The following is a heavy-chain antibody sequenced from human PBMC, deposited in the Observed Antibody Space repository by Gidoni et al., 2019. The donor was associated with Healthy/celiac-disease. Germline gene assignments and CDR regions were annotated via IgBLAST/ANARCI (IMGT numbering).Heavy chain of an antibody. Sequence: EVQLVETGGGLIQPGGSLRLSCAASGFTVRSNYMSWVRQAPGKGLGWVSVMYSGGSTYYADSVKGRFTISRDNSKNTLYLQMNSLRAEDTAVYYCATSGWYDVAIDIWGQGTMVTVSS. CDR2: MYSGGST. D-gene: IGHD6-19*01. V-gene: IGHV3-53*02. CDR3: ATSGWYDVAIDI. J-gene: IGHJ3*02. CDR1: GFTVRSNY.